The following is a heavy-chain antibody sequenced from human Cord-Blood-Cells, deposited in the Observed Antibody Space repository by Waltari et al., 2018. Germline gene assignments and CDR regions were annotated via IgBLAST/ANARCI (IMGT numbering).Heavy chain of an antibody. D-gene: IGHD6-6*01. J-gene: IGHJ3*02. CDR2: INAGNCNT. CDR1: GYTFTSYA. Sequence: QVQLVQSGAEVKKPGASVKVSCKPSGYTFTSYAMHWVRPAPGQRPEWMGWINAGNCNTKYSQKFQGRVTITRDTSASTAYMELSSLRSEDTAVYYCARSWSIAALNDAFDIWGQGTMVTVSS. CDR3: ARSWSIAALNDAFDI. V-gene: IGHV1-3*01.